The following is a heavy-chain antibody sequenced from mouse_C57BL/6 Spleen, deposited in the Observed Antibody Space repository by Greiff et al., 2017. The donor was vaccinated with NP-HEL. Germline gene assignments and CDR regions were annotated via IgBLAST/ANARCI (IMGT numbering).Heavy chain of an antibody. CDR1: GYTFTDHS. CDR2: IFPRDGST. V-gene: IGHV1-78*01. J-gene: IGHJ3*01. Sequence: QVQLQQSDAELVKPGASVKISCKVSGYTFTDHSIHWMKQRPEQGLEWIGYIFPRDGSTKYNEKFKGKATLPADKSSSSAYMQLNSLTSEDSAVYFCARDYYGTGFAYWGQGTLVTVSA. CDR3: ARDYYGTGFAY. D-gene: IGHD1-1*01.